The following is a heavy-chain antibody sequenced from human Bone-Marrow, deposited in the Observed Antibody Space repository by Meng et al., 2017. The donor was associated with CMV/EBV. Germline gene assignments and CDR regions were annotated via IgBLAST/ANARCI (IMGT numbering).Heavy chain of an antibody. CDR2: IIPIFGTA. CDR1: GGTFSSYA. J-gene: IGHJ6*02. V-gene: IGHV1-69*05. D-gene: IGHD2-2*02. Sequence: SVKVSCKASGGTFSSYAISWVRQAPGQGLEWMGGIIPIFGTANYAQKFQGRVTITTDESTSTAYMELSSLRSEDTAVYYCARGGYCSSTSCYTSHYYYGMDVWGQGTTVTVSS. CDR3: ARGGYCSSTSCYTSHYYYGMDV.